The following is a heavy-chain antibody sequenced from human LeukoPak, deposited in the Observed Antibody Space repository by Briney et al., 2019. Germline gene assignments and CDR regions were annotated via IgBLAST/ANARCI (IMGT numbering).Heavy chain of an antibody. V-gene: IGHV3-23*01. CDR3: AKVVWFGELLSHFDY. D-gene: IGHD3-10*01. CDR2: ISGSGGST. CDR1: GGSFSGYY. J-gene: IGHJ4*02. Sequence: ETLSLTCAVYGGSFSGYYWSWVRQAPGKGLEWVSAISGSGGSTYYADSVKGRFSISRDNSKNTLYLQMNSLRAEDTAVYYCAKVVWFGELLSHFDYWGQGTLVTVSS.